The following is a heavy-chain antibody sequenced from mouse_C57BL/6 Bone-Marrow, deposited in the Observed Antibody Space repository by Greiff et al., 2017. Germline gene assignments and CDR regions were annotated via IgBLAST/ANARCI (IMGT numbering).Heavy chain of an antibody. V-gene: IGHV1-64*01. Sequence: QVQLKQPGAELVKPGASVTLSCKASGYTFTSYWMHWVKQRPGQGLEWIGMIHPNSGSTNYNEKFKSKATLTVDKSSSTAYMQLSSLTSEDSAVYCCTREILRSFDYWGQGTTLTVSS. CDR3: TREILRSFDY. CDR1: GYTFTSYW. D-gene: IGHD1-1*01. CDR2: IHPNSGST. J-gene: IGHJ2*01.